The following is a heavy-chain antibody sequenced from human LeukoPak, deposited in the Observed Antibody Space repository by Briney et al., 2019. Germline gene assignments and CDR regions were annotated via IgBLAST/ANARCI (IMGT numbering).Heavy chain of an antibody. CDR2: ISYDGSDK. CDR3: AKPAEAMQYYYYYYMDV. Sequence: GSLRLSCAASGFTFSSYGMHWVRQAPGKGLEWVAVISYDGSDKYYADSVKGRFTISRDNSKNMLYLQMNSLRAEDTAVYYCAKPAEAMQYYYYYYMDVWGKGTTVTISS. J-gene: IGHJ6*03. CDR1: GFTFSSYG. V-gene: IGHV3-30*18.